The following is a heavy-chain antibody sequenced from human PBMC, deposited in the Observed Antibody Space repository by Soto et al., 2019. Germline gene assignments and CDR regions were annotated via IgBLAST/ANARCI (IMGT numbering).Heavy chain of an antibody. CDR1: GFTVSSNY. CDR3: AREIGRGAAQTTYMDV. V-gene: IGHV3-66*01. J-gene: IGHJ6*03. Sequence: EVQLVESGGGLVQPGGSLRLSCAASGFTVSSNYMSWVRQAPGKGLEWVSVIYSGGSTFYADSVKGRFTISRDNSKNTVYRQMNSLRAEDAGVYYCAREIGRGAAQTTYMDVWGKGTTVTVS. CDR2: IYSGGST. D-gene: IGHD6-6*01.